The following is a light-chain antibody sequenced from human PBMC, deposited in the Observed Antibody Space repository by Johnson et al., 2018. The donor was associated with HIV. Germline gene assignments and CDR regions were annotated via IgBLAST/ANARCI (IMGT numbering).Light chain of an antibody. Sequence: QSVLTQPPSVSAAPGQKVTIFCSGSSSNIGNNYVSWYQQLPGTAPKLLIYDNNKRPSGIPDRFSGSKSGTSATLGITGLQTGDEADYYCGTWDISLSAGEVFGTGTKVTVL. CDR2: DNN. CDR1: SSNIGNNY. V-gene: IGLV1-51*01. CDR3: GTWDISLSAGEV. J-gene: IGLJ1*01.